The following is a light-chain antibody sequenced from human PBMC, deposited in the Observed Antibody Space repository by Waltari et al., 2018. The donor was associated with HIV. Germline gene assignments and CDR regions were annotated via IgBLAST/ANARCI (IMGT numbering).Light chain of an antibody. CDR1: QTVTNK. V-gene: IGKV1-39*01. Sequence: DIQMTQSPSSLSASVGDSVTITCRASQTVTNKVNWYQQKPGKAPKVLIYDASTLQSGVPSRFRGGGSWKDFTLTITSLQLDDFATYFCQQSFSSPLTFGPGTKVDI. CDR2: DAS. J-gene: IGKJ3*01. CDR3: QQSFSSPLT.